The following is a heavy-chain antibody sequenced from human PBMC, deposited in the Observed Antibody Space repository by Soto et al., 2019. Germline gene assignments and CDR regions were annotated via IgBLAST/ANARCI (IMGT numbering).Heavy chain of an antibody. CDR2: ILYDGSKK. V-gene: IGHV3-30*18. CDR3: AKDRGALRWYEEHYYFDY. D-gene: IGHD4-17*01. Sequence: QEYLVQSGGGVVQPGGSLRLSCVASGFTFSSYGMHWVRQAPGKGLEWVAVILYDGSKKYYADSMKGRFTISRDNSKNTLFLQMNSLRAEDTALYYCAKDRGALRWYEEHYYFDYWGQGALVTVSS. J-gene: IGHJ4*02. CDR1: GFTFSSYG.